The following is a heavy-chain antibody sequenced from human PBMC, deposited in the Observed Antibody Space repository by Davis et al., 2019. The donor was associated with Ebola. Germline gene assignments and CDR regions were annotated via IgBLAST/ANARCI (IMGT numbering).Heavy chain of an antibody. CDR1: GGTFSSYA. Sequence: SVKVSCKASGGTFSSYAISWVRQAPGQGLEWMGGIIPIFGTANYAQKFQGRVTITADESTSTAYMELSSLRSEDTAVYYCARDYDYVWGSYRLYYFDYWGQGTLVTVSS. CDR2: IIPIFGTA. J-gene: IGHJ4*02. CDR3: ARDYDYVWGSYRLYYFDY. D-gene: IGHD3-16*02. V-gene: IGHV1-69*13.